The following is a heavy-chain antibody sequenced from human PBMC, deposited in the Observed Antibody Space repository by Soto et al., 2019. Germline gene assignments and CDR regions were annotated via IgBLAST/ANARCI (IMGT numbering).Heavy chain of an antibody. V-gene: IGHV4-34*01. CDR1: GGSFSGYY. J-gene: IGHJ4*02. CDR3: ARAKMKSSSWYSPTFFDY. CDR2: INHSGSI. D-gene: IGHD6-13*01. Sequence: SETLSLTCAVYGGSFSGYYWSWIRQPPGKGLEWIGEINHSGSINYNPSLKSRVTISVDTSKNQFSLKLSSVTAADTAVYYCARAKMKSSSWYSPTFFDYWGQGTLVTVSS.